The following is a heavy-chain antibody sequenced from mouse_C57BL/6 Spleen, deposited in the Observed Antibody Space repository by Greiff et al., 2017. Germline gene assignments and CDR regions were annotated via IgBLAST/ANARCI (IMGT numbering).Heavy chain of an antibody. CDR3: ARRGLGAWFAY. CDR2: IDPSDSYT. Sequence: VQLQQPGAELVRPGTSVKLSCKASGYTFTSYWMHWVKQRPGQGLEWIGVIDPSDSYTNYNQKFKGKATLTVDTSSSTAYMQLSSLTSEDSAVYYCARRGLGAWFAYGGQGTLVTVSA. D-gene: IGHD4-1*01. CDR1: GYTFTSYW. J-gene: IGHJ3*01. V-gene: IGHV1-59*01.